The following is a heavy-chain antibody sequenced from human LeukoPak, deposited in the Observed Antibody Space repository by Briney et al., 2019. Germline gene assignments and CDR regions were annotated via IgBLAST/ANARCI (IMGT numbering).Heavy chain of an antibody. CDR1: GYTFTGYY. Sequence: ASVKVSCKASGYTFTGYYMHWVRQAPGQGLEWMGRINPNSGGTNYAQKFQGRVTMNRDTSISTAYMELSRLRSDDTAVYYCARERAGLPIDYWGQGTLVTVSS. CDR3: ARERAGLPIDY. J-gene: IGHJ4*02. D-gene: IGHD2-15*01. V-gene: IGHV1-2*06. CDR2: INPNSGGT.